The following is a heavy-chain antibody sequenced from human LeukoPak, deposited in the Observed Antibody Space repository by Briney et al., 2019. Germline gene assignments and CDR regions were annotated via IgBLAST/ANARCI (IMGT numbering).Heavy chain of an antibody. CDR2: IYYSGST. V-gene: IGHV4-59*01. D-gene: IGHD4-17*01. CDR3: ARAQDYGDFRVWFDP. J-gene: IGHJ5*02. CDR1: GGSISSYY. Sequence: SETLSLTCTVSGGSISSYYWSWIRQPPGKGLEWIGYIYYSGSTNYNPSLKSRVTISVDTSKNQFSLELSSVTAADTAVYYCARAQDYGDFRVWFDPWGQGTLVTVSS.